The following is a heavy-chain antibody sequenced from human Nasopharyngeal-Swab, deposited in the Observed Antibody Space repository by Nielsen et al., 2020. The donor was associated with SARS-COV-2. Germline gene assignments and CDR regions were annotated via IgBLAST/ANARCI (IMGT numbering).Heavy chain of an antibody. Sequence: GESLKISCAASGFTFISYAMSWVRQAPGQGLEWVSAISGSGGSTYYADSVKGRFTISRDNSKNTLYLQMNSLRAEDTAVYYCAKDPGGPYYYYGMDVWGQGTTVTVSS. CDR1: GFTFISYA. CDR2: ISGSGGST. V-gene: IGHV3-23*01. CDR3: AKDPGGPYYYYGMDV. D-gene: IGHD3-10*01. J-gene: IGHJ6*02.